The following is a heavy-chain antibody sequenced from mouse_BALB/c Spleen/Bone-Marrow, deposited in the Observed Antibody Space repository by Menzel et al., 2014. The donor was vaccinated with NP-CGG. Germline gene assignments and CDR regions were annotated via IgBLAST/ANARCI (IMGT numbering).Heavy chain of an antibody. J-gene: IGHJ3*01. Sequence: VQLKQSGAELVKPGASVKLSCTASGPNIKDTYMHWVKQRPEQGLEWIGRIDPANGNTKYDPKFQGKATITADTSSNTAYLQLSSLTSEDTAVYYCARSLYDGYFSWFAYWGQGTLVTVSA. D-gene: IGHD2-3*01. CDR3: ARSLYDGYFSWFAY. CDR1: GPNIKDTY. CDR2: IDPANGNT. V-gene: IGHV14-3*02.